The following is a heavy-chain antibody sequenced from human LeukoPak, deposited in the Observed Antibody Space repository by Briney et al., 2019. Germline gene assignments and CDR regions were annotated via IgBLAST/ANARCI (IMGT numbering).Heavy chain of an antibody. Sequence: GSLRLSCAASGFTFSSYAMSWVRQPPGKGLEWIGSIYYGGSAFYNPSLRSRITISLDTSRNQFSLKLTSVTAADTAVYYCARHDHTDHGDPNWFDPWGQGTLVIVSS. CDR1: GFTFSSYA. CDR3: ARHDHTDHGDPNWFDP. V-gene: IGHV4-39*01. CDR2: IYYGGSA. D-gene: IGHD4-17*01. J-gene: IGHJ5*02.